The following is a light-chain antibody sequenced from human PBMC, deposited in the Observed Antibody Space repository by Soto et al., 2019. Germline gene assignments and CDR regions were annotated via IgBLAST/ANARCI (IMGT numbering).Light chain of an antibody. CDR3: QHRTNWLT. V-gene: IGKV3-11*01. Sequence: PGERATLSCRASQSVASSLAWYQQKPGQPPRLLIYDASKRAAGIPARYSGSGSGTDFTLTISRLEPEDFAVYYCQHRTNWLTFGGGTKVEIK. J-gene: IGKJ4*01. CDR1: QSVASS. CDR2: DAS.